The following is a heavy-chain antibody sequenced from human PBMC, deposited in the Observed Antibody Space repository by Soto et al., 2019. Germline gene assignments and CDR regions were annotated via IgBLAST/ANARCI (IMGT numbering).Heavy chain of an antibody. D-gene: IGHD2-2*01. CDR3: ARTTRYCSSTSCPPGYYYYGMDV. CDR2: IYHSGST. J-gene: IGHJ6*02. CDR1: GGSISSSNW. Sequence: SETLSLTCAVSGGSISSSNWWSWVRQPPGKGLGWIGEIYHSGSTNYNPSLKSRVTISVDKSKNQFSLKLSSVTAADTAVYYCARTTRYCSSTSCPPGYYYYGMDVWGQGTTVTVSS. V-gene: IGHV4-4*02.